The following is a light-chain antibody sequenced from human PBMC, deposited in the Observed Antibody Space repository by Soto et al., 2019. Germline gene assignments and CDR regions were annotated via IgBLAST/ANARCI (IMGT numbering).Light chain of an antibody. V-gene: IGKV3-20*01. CDR3: QQYGT. CDR2: GAS. J-gene: IGKJ3*01. CDR1: QSISSSY. Sequence: EIVLTQSPGTLSLSPGERATLSRRASQSISSSYSAWYQQNPGQPPRLLIYGASSSAAGIPDRYSGSGYVLDFTLSISRLKPEDCAVYYCQQYGTFGPGTKVDIK.